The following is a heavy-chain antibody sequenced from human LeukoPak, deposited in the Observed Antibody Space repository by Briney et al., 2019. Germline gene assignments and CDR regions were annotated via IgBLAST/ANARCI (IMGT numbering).Heavy chain of an antibody. J-gene: IGHJ4*02. Sequence: GRSLRLSCAASGFTFSSYGMHWVRQAPGKGLEWVAVIWYDGSNKYYADSVKGRFTISRDNSKNTLYLQMNSLRAEDTAVYYCAKDPLGGILTGYYYFDYWGQGTLVTVSS. CDR2: IWYDGSNK. D-gene: IGHD3-9*01. CDR3: AKDPLGGILTGYYYFDY. CDR1: GFTFSSYG. V-gene: IGHV3-33*06.